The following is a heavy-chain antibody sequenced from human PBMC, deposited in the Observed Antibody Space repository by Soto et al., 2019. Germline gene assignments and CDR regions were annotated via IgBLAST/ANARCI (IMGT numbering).Heavy chain of an antibody. CDR2: VYHSGTA. Sequence: PWETLSLTCAFSGASIGTNNWWSWVRQPPGKGLEWIGEVYHSGTANCNPSLKSRVTISIDKSKNQFSLTLTSMTAADTALYYCAVPGRGDFDYWSQGTLVTVSS. D-gene: IGHD5-12*01. CDR1: GASIGTNNW. V-gene: IGHV4-4*02. J-gene: IGHJ4*02. CDR3: AVPGRGDFDY.